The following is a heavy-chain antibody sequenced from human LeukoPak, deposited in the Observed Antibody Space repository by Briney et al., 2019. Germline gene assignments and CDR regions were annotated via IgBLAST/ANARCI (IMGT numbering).Heavy chain of an antibody. J-gene: IGHJ5*02. CDR2: ISGSGGST. Sequence: GSLRLSCAASGFTFSSYAMSWVRQAPGKGLEWVSAISGSGGSTYYADSVKGRFTISRDNSKNTLYLQMNSLRAEDTAVYYCAKRGGIAAAGAYNWFDPWGQGTLVTVSS. CDR1: GFTFSSYA. CDR3: AKRGGIAAAGAYNWFDP. V-gene: IGHV3-23*01. D-gene: IGHD6-13*01.